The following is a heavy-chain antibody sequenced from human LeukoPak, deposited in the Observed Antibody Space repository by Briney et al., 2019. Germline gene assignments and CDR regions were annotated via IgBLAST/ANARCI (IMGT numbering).Heavy chain of an antibody. D-gene: IGHD3-10*01. CDR3: ARGPYYYGSGSFDY. CDR1: GGSISSYY. V-gene: IGHV4-4*07. CDR2: IYTSGST. Sequence: SETLSLTCTVSGGSISSYYWSWIRQPAGKGLEWIGRIYTSGSTNYNPSLKSRVTMSVDTSKNQFSLKLSSVTAADTAVYYCARGPYYYGSGSFDYWGQGTLVTVSS. J-gene: IGHJ4*02.